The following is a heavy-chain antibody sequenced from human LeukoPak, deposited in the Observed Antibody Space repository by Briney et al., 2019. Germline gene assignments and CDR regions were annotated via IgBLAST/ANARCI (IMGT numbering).Heavy chain of an antibody. CDR2: IASNGGSE. CDR1: GFTFTTYG. V-gene: IGHV3-30*18. CDR3: AKRGHYSINWYHYFDY. J-gene: IGHJ4*02. Sequence: PGGSLRLSCAASGFTFTTYGLHWVRQAPGKGVEWVAAIASNGGSEYYADSVKGRFTISRDNSKNTLFLQMNSLRPDDTAVYYCAKRGHYSINWYHYFDYWGQGTLVTVSS. D-gene: IGHD6-13*01.